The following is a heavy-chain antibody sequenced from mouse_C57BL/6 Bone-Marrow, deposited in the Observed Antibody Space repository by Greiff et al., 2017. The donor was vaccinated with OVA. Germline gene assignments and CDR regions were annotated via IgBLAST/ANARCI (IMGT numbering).Heavy chain of an antibody. J-gene: IGHJ2*01. CDR2: ISDGGSYT. V-gene: IGHV5-4*01. CDR3: ARDRVITTVKGPYYFDY. D-gene: IGHD1-1*01. CDR1: GFTFSSYA. Sequence: DVLLVESGGGLVKPGGSLKLSCAASGFTFSSYAMSWVRQTPEKRLEWVATISDGGSYTYYPDNVTGRFTISSDNANNNLYLQMSHLKSEDTAMYYGARDRVITTVKGPYYFDYWGQGTTLTVSS.